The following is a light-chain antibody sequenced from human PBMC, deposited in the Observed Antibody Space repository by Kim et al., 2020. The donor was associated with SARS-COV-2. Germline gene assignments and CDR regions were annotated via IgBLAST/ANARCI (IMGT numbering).Light chain of an antibody. CDR2: GAS. J-gene: IGKJ1*01. CDR3: QQDYNLRT. Sequence: PGERVTLSCRASQSVSSSYLTWYQQKPGQAPRLLIYGASTRATGIPARFSGSGSGTDFTLTISSLQPEDFAVYYCQQDYNLRTFGQGTKV. V-gene: IGKV3D-7*01. CDR1: QSVSSSY.